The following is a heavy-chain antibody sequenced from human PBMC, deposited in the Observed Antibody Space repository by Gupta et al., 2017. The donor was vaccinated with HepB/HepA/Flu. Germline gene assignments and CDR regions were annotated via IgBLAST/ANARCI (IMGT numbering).Heavy chain of an antibody. D-gene: IGHD5-24*01. Sequence: QVQLVQSGAEVQRPGSSVKVSCKASGDTLSNYAFTWVRQAPGQGLEWMGRIIPILGITNYARKFQDRVTITADKSTSTAYMELTSLQSEDTAVYYCARADSWHNSDADYWGQGTLVTVSS. V-gene: IGHV1-69*04. CDR1: GDTLSNYA. J-gene: IGHJ4*02. CDR3: ARADSWHNSDADY. CDR2: IIPILGIT.